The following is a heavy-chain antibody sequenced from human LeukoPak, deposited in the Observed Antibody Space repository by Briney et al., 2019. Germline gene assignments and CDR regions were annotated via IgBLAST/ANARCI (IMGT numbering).Heavy chain of an antibody. CDR2: INPSGGST. J-gene: IGHJ4*02. CDR3: ARDLRPYNDIFTCLDY. D-gene: IGHD3-9*01. Sequence: GASLKVSCKASGYTFTSYFMHWVRQAPGQGLEWMGIINPSGGSTSYAQKFQGRVTMTRDTSTSTVYMELSSLRSEDTAVYYCARDLRPYNDIFTCLDYWGQGTLVTVSS. CDR1: GYTFTSYF. V-gene: IGHV1-46*01.